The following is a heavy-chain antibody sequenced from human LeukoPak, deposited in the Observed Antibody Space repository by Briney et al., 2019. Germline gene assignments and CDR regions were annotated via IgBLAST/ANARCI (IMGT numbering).Heavy chain of an antibody. V-gene: IGHV4-4*07. D-gene: IGHD2-8*01. CDR1: GGSMNGYY. CDR2: IFSSGST. Sequence: SDTLSLTCSVSGGSMNGYYWNWIRQSAGKGLQWIGRIFSSGSTNYNPSLKSRVTISVDTSKNQFSLKLSSVTAADTAVYYCARNGVDCTNGVCYINYYFDYWGQGTLVTVSS. CDR3: ARNGVDCTNGVCYINYYFDY. J-gene: IGHJ4*02.